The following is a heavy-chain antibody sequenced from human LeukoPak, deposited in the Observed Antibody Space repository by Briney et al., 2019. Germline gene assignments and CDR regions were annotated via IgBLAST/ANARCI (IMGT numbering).Heavy chain of an antibody. J-gene: IGHJ4*02. CDR2: ISGSGGST. CDR3: ARDWAGDY. CDR1: GFTFSSYG. V-gene: IGHV3-23*01. Sequence: PGGSLRLSCAASGFTFSSYGMSWVRQAPGKGLEWVSAISGSGGSTYYADSVKGRFTISRDNSKNTLYLQMNSLRAEDTGIYYCARDWAGDYWGQGTLVTVSS. D-gene: IGHD6-19*01.